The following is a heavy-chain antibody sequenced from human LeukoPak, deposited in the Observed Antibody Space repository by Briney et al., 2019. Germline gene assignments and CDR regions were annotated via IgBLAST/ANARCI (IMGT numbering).Heavy chain of an antibody. CDR1: GFTFSSYW. Sequence: GGSLRLSCAASGFTFSSYWMHWVRQGPGKGLAWVSRINSDGSSTSYADSVKGRFTISRDNAKNTLYLQMNSLRAEDTAVYYCAACSGWYVLRRDYWGQGTLVTVSS. V-gene: IGHV3-74*01. CDR2: INSDGSST. J-gene: IGHJ4*02. CDR3: AACSGWYVLRRDY. D-gene: IGHD6-19*01.